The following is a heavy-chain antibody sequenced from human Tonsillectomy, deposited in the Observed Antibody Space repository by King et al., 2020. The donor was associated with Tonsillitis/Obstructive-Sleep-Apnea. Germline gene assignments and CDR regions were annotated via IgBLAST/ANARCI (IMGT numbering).Heavy chain of an antibody. J-gene: IGHJ5*02. CDR1: GGSISSSNNY. CDR2: VYYSGST. D-gene: IGHD3-22*01. CDR3: ARHPYNYDSNGYYNWFDL. Sequence: QLQESGPGLVKPSETLSPPCTVPGGSISSSNNYWGWIRQPPGKGLEWIGSVYYSGSTYYNPSLKSRVTISVETSKIQFSLKLSSVTAADTAVYFCARHPYNYDSNGYYNWFDLWGQGTLVTVSS. V-gene: IGHV4-39*01.